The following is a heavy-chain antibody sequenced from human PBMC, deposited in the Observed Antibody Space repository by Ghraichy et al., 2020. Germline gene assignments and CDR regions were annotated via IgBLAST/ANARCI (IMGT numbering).Heavy chain of an antibody. CDR3: ARGSDGYNYLYFDY. Sequence: ASVKVSCKASGYTFTSYGISWVRQVPGQGLEWMGWISAYNGNTNYAQKLQGRVTMTTDTSTTTAYMELRSLRSDDTAVYYCARGSDGYNYLYFDYWGQGTLVTVSS. CDR1: GYTFTSYG. J-gene: IGHJ4*02. V-gene: IGHV1-18*04. D-gene: IGHD5-24*01. CDR2: ISAYNGNT.